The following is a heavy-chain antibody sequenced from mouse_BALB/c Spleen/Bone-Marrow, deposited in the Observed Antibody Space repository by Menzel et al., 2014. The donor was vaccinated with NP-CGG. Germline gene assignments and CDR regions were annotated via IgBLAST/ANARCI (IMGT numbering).Heavy chain of an antibody. CDR2: IDPANGNT. CDR1: GFNIKDTY. Sequence: VQLKQSEAELVKPGASVKLSCTASGFNIKDTYMHWVRQRPEQGLEWIGRIDPANGNTKYDPKFQGKATITADTSSNTAYLQLSSLTSEDTAVYYCASYYYGRSSFTYWGQGTLVTVSA. V-gene: IGHV14-3*02. D-gene: IGHD1-1*01. CDR3: ASYYYGRSSFTY. J-gene: IGHJ3*01.